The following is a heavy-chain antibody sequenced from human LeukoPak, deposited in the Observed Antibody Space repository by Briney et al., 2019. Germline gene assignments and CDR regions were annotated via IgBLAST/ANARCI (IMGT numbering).Heavy chain of an antibody. Sequence: LSETLSLTCTVSGGSISSSSYYWGWIRQPPGKGLEWIGSIYYSGSTYYNPSLKSRVTISVDTSKNQFSLKLSSVTAADTAVYYCAITDYGDYALYAFDIWGQGTMVTVSS. CDR2: IYYSGST. D-gene: IGHD4-17*01. J-gene: IGHJ3*02. V-gene: IGHV4-39*01. CDR3: AITDYGDYALYAFDI. CDR1: GGSISSSSYY.